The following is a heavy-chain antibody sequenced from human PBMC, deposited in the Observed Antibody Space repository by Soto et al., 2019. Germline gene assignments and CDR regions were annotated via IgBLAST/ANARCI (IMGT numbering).Heavy chain of an antibody. CDR2: IFSNDEK. V-gene: IGHV2-26*01. Sequence: QVTLKESGPVLVKPTETLTLTCTVSGFSLSNAKMGVSWIRQPPGKALEWLAHIFSNDEKSYRTSLKSRLTTXKXTXISQVVLTMTNMYPVDTATYYCARKGGGATPLHFDSWGQGTLVTVSS. CDR3: ARKGGGATPLHFDS. J-gene: IGHJ4*02. CDR1: GFSLSNAKMG. D-gene: IGHD2-21*01.